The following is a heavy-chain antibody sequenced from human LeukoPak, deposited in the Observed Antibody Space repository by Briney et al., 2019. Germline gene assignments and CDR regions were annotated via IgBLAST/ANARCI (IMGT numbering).Heavy chain of an antibody. CDR1: GFTLSRYW. V-gene: IGHV3-7*02. Sequence: GGSLRLSCTASGFTLSRYWMSWVRQAPGKGLEWVADIKGDGSKRYYADSVKGRFTISRDNSKNTLYLQMNSLRAEDTAVYYCARAGYCSGGSCYGKDVWGQGTTVTVSS. D-gene: IGHD2-15*01. J-gene: IGHJ6*02. CDR3: ARAGYCSGGSCYGKDV. CDR2: IKGDGSKR.